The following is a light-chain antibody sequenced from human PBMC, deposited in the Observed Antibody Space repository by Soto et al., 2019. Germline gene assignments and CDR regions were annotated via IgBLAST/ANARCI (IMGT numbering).Light chain of an antibody. J-gene: IGKJ4*01. CDR3: QQYGSSPRT. Sequence: EIVLTQSPGTLSLSPGERATLSCRASQSVSSSYLAWYQQKPDQAPRLLIYGASSRDTGIPDRFSGSRSGTDFTLTISRLEPEDFAVYYCQQYGSSPRTFGGGTKVEIK. V-gene: IGKV3-20*01. CDR1: QSVSSSY. CDR2: GAS.